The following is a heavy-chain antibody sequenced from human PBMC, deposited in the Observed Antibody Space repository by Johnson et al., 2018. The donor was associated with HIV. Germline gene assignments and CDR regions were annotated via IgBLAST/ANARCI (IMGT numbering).Heavy chain of an antibody. V-gene: IGHV3-49*04. CDR1: GFTFSSYW. Sequence: VQLVESGGGWVKPGGSLSLSCAASGFTFSSYWMSWVRQAPGKGLEWVGFIRSKAYGGTTEYAASVKGRFTISRDDSKSIAYLQMNSLKTEDTAVYYCTRAEWHDAFDIWGQGTMVTVSS. CDR3: TRAEWHDAFDI. CDR2: IRSKAYGGTT. J-gene: IGHJ3*02. D-gene: IGHD1-14*01.